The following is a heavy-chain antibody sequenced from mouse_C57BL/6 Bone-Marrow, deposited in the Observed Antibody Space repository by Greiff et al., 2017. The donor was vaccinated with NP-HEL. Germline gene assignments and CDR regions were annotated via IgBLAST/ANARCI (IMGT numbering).Heavy chain of an antibody. V-gene: IGHV1-80*01. J-gene: IGHJ3*01. Sequence: VKLQESGAELVKPGASVKISCKASGYAFSSYWMNWVKQRPGKGLEWIGQIYPGDGDTNYNGKFKGKATLTADKSSSTAYMQLSSLTSEDSAVYFCAKDYYGSEAWFAYWGQGTLVTVSA. D-gene: IGHD1-1*01. CDR3: AKDYYGSEAWFAY. CDR2: IYPGDGDT. CDR1: GYAFSSYW.